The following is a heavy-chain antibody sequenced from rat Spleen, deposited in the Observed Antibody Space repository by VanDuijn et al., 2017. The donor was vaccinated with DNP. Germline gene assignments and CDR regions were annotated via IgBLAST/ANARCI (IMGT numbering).Heavy chain of an antibody. CDR1: GFTFSDYA. Sequence: EVQLVESGGGLVQPGRSMKLSCTASGFTFSDYAMAWVRQSPKKGLEWVATIIYDGSSIYYRDSVKGRFTISRDNGKSTLYLQMDSLRSEDTATYYCATLPGYNVMDAWGQGASVTVSS. D-gene: IGHD1-4*01. V-gene: IGHV5S10*01. J-gene: IGHJ4*01. CDR3: ATLPGYNVMDA. CDR2: IIYDGSSI.